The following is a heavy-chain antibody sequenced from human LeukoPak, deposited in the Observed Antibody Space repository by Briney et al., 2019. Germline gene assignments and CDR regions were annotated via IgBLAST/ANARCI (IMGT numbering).Heavy chain of an antibody. D-gene: IGHD5-18*01. CDR3: ARDAVDTANAV. J-gene: IGHJ6*02. Sequence: GGSLRLSCAASGFTFSSYSMNWVRQAPGKGLEWVSSISSSSSYIYYADSVKGRFTISRDNAKNSLYLQMNSLRTEDTAVYYCARDAVDTANAVWGQGTTVTVSS. V-gene: IGHV3-21*01. CDR2: ISSSSSYI. CDR1: GFTFSSYS.